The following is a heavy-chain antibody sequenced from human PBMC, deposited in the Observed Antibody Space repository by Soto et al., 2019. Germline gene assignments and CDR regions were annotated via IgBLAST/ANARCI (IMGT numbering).Heavy chain of an antibody. D-gene: IGHD6-19*01. V-gene: IGHV3-73*01. CDR2: IRSKANSYAT. Sequence: PWGSPRLSCAASGFTFSGSAIHRVPQAAGKGLEWVGRIRSKANSYATAYAASVKGRFTISRDDSKNTAYPQMNSLKTEDTAVYYCTTPSGWHPYWGQGTLVTVSS. J-gene: IGHJ4*02. CDR1: GFTFSGSA. CDR3: TTPSGWHPY.